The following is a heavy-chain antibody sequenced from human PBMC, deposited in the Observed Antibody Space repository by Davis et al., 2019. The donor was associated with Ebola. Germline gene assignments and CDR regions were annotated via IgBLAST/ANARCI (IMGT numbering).Heavy chain of an antibody. J-gene: IGHJ5*02. V-gene: IGHV1-69*13. D-gene: IGHD1-26*01. CDR1: GYTFTSYG. CDR2: IIPIFGTA. Sequence: SVKVSCKASGYTFTSYGISWVRQAPGQGLEWMGGIIPIFGTANYAQKFQGRVTITADESTSTAYMELSSLRSEDTAVYYCARNNAGGAKSWGQGTLVTVSS. CDR3: ARNNAGGAKS.